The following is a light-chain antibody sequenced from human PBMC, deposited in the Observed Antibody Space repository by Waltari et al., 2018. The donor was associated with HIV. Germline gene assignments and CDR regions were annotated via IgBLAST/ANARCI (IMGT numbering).Light chain of an antibody. CDR1: QSVSSSY. V-gene: IGKV3-20*01. J-gene: IGKJ5*01. CDR3: QQYGTSCT. CDR2: GAS. Sequence: EIALTQSPGTLSLSPGERATLSCRASQSVSSSYLAWYQQKPGQAPRLLIYGASSRATGTPDRFGGSGSGTDFTLTISRLEPEDFAVYYCQQYGTSCTFGQGTRLEIK.